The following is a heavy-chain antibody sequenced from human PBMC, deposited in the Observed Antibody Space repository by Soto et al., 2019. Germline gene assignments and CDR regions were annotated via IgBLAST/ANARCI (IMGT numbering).Heavy chain of an antibody. J-gene: IGHJ6*02. Sequence: QVQLVESGGGVVQPGRSLRLSCAASGFTFSNYAMHWVRQAPGKGLEWVAAISYDGSNTYYVDSVKGRFTISRDNSKNTLYLQMNSDDTAVYYCARGSGPYYYYNMAVWGQGTTVTVSS. CDR2: ISYDGSNT. V-gene: IGHV3-30-3*01. CDR3: ARGSGPYYYYNMAV. CDR1: GFTFSNYA. D-gene: IGHD3-10*01.